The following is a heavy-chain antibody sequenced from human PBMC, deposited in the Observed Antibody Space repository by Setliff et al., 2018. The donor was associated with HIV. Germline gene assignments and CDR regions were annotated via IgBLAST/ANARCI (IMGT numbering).Heavy chain of an antibody. Sequence: ASVKVSCKASGYTFNNYGISWVRQAPGQGLEWMGWIDTHSGYTNYAQNVQGRVTVTMDTSTSTAYMELRSLKSDDTAVYYCARGKTWLRFLDYWGQGTLVTVSS. CDR2: IDTHSGYT. V-gene: IGHV1-18*01. J-gene: IGHJ4*02. CDR1: GYTFNNYG. CDR3: ARGKTWLRFLDY. D-gene: IGHD5-12*01.